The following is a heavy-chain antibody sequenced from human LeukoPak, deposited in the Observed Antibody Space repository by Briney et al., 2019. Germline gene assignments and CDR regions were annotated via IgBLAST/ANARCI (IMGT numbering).Heavy chain of an antibody. CDR3: VSDLCGGDDQ. Sequence: GGSLRLSCAASGFTFNSYWMHWVRQAPGKGLVWVSRIDGDGKTIDYADSVKGRFTISRDNAKDTLYLQMSSLRDEDTAVYYCVSDLCGGDDQWGRGTLVTVSS. CDR2: IDGDGKTI. J-gene: IGHJ5*02. V-gene: IGHV3-74*01. CDR1: GFTFNSYW. D-gene: IGHD3-3*01.